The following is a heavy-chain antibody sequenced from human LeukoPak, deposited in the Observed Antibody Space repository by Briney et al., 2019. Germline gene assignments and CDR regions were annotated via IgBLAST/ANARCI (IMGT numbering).Heavy chain of an antibody. J-gene: IGHJ4*02. Sequence: SETLSLTCTVSGGSISSYYWSWIRQPPGKGLEWIGEINHSGSTNYNPSLKSRVTISVDTSKNQFSLKLSSVTAADTAVYYCARRGYCSGGSCYSGIDYWGQGTLVTVSS. D-gene: IGHD2-15*01. V-gene: IGHV4-34*01. CDR3: ARRGYCSGGSCYSGIDY. CDR2: INHSGST. CDR1: GGSISSYY.